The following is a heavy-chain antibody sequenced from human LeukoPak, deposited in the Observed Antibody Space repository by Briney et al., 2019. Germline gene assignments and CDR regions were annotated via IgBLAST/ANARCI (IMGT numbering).Heavy chain of an antibody. CDR2: IKQDESEK. V-gene: IGHV3-7*01. CDR1: GFTFSSYW. Sequence: PGGSLRLSCAASGFTFSSYWMTWVRQAPGKGLEWVANIKQDESEKYYVDSVKGRFAISRDNAKNSLYLQMNSLRAEDTAVYYCARGGYSSSWGLMAIFDYWGQGTLVTVSS. J-gene: IGHJ4*02. D-gene: IGHD6-13*01. CDR3: ARGGYSSSWGLMAIFDY.